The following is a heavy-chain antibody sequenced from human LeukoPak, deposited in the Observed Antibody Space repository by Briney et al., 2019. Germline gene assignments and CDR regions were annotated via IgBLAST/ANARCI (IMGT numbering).Heavy chain of an antibody. Sequence: GASVKVSCKASGYTFTSYGITWVRQAPGQGLDCMGWISAYNGNTNYAQKLQGRVTMTTDTSTSTAYMELRSLRSDDTAVYYCARDPDSSWYDYWGQGTLVTVSS. J-gene: IGHJ4*02. CDR3: ARDPDSSWYDY. D-gene: IGHD6-13*01. CDR2: ISAYNGNT. V-gene: IGHV1-18*01. CDR1: GYTFTSYG.